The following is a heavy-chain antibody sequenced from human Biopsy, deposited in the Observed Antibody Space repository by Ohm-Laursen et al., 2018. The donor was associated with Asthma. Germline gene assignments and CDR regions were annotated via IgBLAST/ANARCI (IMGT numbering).Heavy chain of an antibody. J-gene: IGHJ6*02. CDR2: IMTVFGTT. Sequence: SVKVSCKISGYSLTDLSMHWVRQAPGQGLEWMGGIMTVFGTTNYAQKFQGRVTITADESTSTACMEVTSLRSEDTAIYYCARCQVGYSSGWSLLLKKIYYSGMDVWGQGTAVTVSS. V-gene: IGHV1-69*13. CDR3: ARCQVGYSSGWSLLLKKIYYSGMDV. CDR1: GYSLTDLS. D-gene: IGHD6-19*01.